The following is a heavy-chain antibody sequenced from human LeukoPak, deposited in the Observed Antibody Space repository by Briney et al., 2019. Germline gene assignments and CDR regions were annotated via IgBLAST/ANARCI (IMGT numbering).Heavy chain of an antibody. Sequence: PGGSLRLSCAASGFTFSSFAMSWVRQAPGKGLEWVSDISGSGGNTYYADSVKGRFTISRDNSKNTLYLQMNSLRAGDTVVYYCAKDQRRFDPWGQGTLVTVSA. D-gene: IGHD6-25*01. J-gene: IGHJ5*02. CDR3: AKDQRRFDP. V-gene: IGHV3-23*01. CDR1: GFTFSSFA. CDR2: ISGSGGNT.